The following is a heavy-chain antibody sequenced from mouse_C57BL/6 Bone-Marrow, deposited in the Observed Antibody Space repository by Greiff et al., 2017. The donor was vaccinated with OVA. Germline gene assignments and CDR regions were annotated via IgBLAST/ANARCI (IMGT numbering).Heavy chain of an antibody. V-gene: IGHV5-6*01. CDR1: GFTFSSYG. D-gene: IGHD1-1*01. Sequence: EVQVVESGGDLVKPGGSLKLSCAASGFTFSSYGMSWVRQTPDKRLEWVATISSGGSYTYYPDSVKGRFTISRDNAKNTLYLQMSSLKSEDTAMYYCARPPYCGSSYNYAMDYWGQGTSVTVSS. CDR2: ISSGGSYT. CDR3: ARPPYCGSSYNYAMDY. J-gene: IGHJ4*01.